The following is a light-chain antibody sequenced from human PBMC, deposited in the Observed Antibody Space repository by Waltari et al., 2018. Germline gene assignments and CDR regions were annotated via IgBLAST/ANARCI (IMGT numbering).Light chain of an antibody. CDR2: GVS. V-gene: IGLV2-14*01. CDR1: SSDVGNYNY. J-gene: IGLJ1*01. CDR3: SSYTGGSTCYV. Sequence: QSALTQPASVSGSPGQSITIPCTGTSSDVGNYNYVSWYQKHPGKVPKLIVYGVSNRPSGVSNLSSGSKAGNTASLTISGLQAEDEADYYCSSYTGGSTCYVFGTGTKVAVL.